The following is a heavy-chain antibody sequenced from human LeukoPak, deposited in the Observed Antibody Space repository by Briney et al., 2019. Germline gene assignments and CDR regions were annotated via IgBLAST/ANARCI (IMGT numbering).Heavy chain of an antibody. CDR2: IHPSTGNP. CDR1: GYTFTNYA. Sequence: GASVTVSCKTSGYTFTNYAMNWVRQAPGQGLEWMGWIHPSTGNPTYAQGFTRRFVFSLDTSVSTTYLQISSLKAEDTAVYYCARAFQSLGGLSLPDYWGQGTLVTVSS. D-gene: IGHD3-16*02. J-gene: IGHJ4*02. V-gene: IGHV7-4-1*02. CDR3: ARAFQSLGGLSLPDY.